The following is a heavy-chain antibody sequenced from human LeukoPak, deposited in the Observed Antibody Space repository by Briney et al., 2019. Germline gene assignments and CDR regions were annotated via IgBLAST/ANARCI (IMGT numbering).Heavy chain of an antibody. CDR2: IYSGGST. CDR1: GFTVSSNY. CDR3: ARVDGGFGVAKGYYYYMDV. D-gene: IGHD3-3*01. V-gene: IGHV3-66*02. Sequence: GGSLRLSCAASGFTVSSNYMSWVRQAPGKGLEWVSVIYSGGSTYYADSVKGRFTISRDNSKNTLCLQMNSLRAEDTAVYYCARVDGGFGVAKGYYYYMDVWGKGTTVTVSS. J-gene: IGHJ6*03.